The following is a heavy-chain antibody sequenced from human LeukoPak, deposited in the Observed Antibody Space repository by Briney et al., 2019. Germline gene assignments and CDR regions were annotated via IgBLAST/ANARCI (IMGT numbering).Heavy chain of an antibody. CDR3: ARDPPVTAKD. Sequence: HPGGSLRLSCAASGFTFSSYWMTWVRQAPGKGLEWVANRKQDGSEKYYVDSLKGRFTISRDNAKNSLYLQMNSLTAEDTAVYYCARDPPVTAKDWGQGTLVTVSS. J-gene: IGHJ4*02. D-gene: IGHD2-21*02. V-gene: IGHV3-7*01. CDR2: RKQDGSEK. CDR1: GFTFSSYW.